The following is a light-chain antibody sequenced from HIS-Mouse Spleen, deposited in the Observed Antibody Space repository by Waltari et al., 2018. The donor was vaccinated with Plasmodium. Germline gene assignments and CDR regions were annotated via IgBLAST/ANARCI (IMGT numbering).Light chain of an antibody. J-gene: IGKJ2*01. CDR1: QDISNY. Sequence: DIQMTQSPSSLSASVGHRVTITCQASQDISNYLKWYQQKPGKAPKLLIYDASTLETGVPSRFSGSGSGTDFTFTISSLQPEDIATYYCQQYDNLPYTFGQGTKLEIK. CDR2: DAS. CDR3: QQYDNLPYT. V-gene: IGKV1-33*01.